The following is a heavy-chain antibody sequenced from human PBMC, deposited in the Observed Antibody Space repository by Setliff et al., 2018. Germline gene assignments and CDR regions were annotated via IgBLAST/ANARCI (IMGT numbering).Heavy chain of an antibody. CDR1: GFTFSSYG. D-gene: IGHD3-10*01. V-gene: IGHV3-7*03. Sequence: GGSLRLSCAASGFTFSSYGMHWVRQAPGKGLEWVANIKQDGSEKYYVDSVKGRFTISRDNSNNTLYLQMNSLRADDTATYYCAKDDQIRGHNLDYWGQGTLVTVSS. J-gene: IGHJ4*02. CDR3: AKDDQIRGHNLDY. CDR2: IKQDGSEK.